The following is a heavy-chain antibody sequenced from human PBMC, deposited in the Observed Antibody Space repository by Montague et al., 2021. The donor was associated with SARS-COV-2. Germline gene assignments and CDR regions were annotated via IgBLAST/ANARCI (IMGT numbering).Heavy chain of an antibody. D-gene: IGHD6-19*01. J-gene: IGHJ3*01. CDR2: IFYNRAT. CDR3: VTLGAVAGYSFDF. Sequence: SETLSLTCTVSSGSVYGHYLAWIRQPPGKGLECVAYIFYNRATYYNPSLESRVSISVDTSKNQVALKVKSVTAADSAFYYCVTLGAVAGYSFDFWGPGTFVIVSS. V-gene: IGHV4-59*02. CDR1: SGSVYGHY.